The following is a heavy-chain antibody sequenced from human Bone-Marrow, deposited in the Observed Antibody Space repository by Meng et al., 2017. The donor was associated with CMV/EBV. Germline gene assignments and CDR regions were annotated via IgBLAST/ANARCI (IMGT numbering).Heavy chain of an antibody. CDR3: ARVGYCSSASCYFGAFDV. V-gene: IGHV3-20*01. CDR1: GFTFNDYG. D-gene: IGHD2-2*01. Sequence: GESLKISCADSGFTFNDYGMSWVRQAPGKGLEWVSGINWNGRTTSYAGSVKGRFTISRDNAKNSLYLQMNSLRAEDTALYHCARVGYCSSASCYFGAFDVWGPGTMVTVSS. J-gene: IGHJ3*01. CDR2: INWNGRTT.